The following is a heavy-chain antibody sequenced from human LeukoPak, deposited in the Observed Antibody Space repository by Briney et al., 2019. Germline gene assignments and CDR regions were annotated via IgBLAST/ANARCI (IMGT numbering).Heavy chain of an antibody. V-gene: IGHV3-74*01. CDR3: ARSPTRASFDY. CDR2: IFPSGGEI. Sequence: PGGSLRLSCAASGFTFSSYWMHWVRQAPGKGLVWVSSIFPSGGEIHYADSVRGRFTISRDNSKSTLSLQMNSLRAEDTAVYYCARSPTRASFDYWGQGTLVTVSS. J-gene: IGHJ4*02. CDR1: GFTFSSYW.